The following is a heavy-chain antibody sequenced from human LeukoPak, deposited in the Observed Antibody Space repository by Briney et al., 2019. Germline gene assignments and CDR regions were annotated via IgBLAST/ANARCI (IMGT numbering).Heavy chain of an antibody. CDR2: TSDRGDYT. CDR1: GFTFSSYG. J-gene: IGHJ4*02. V-gene: IGHV3-23*01. Sequence: GGSLRLSCAASGFTFSSYGMHWVRQAPGKGLEWVSGTSDRGDYTYYADSVKGRFTISRDNSKNTLYLQMNSLRAEDTALYFCAKKAQYNGNYPLDYWGQGTLVTVSS. CDR3: AKKAQYNGNYPLDY. D-gene: IGHD1-26*01.